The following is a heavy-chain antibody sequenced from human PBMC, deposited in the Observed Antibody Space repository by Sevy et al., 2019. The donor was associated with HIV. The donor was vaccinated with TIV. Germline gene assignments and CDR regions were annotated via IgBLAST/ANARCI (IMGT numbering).Heavy chain of an antibody. J-gene: IGHJ3*02. D-gene: IGHD6-13*01. V-gene: IGHV1-46*01. Sequence: ASVKVSYKASGYTFTSYYMHWVRQAPGQGLEWMGIINPSGGSTSYAQKFQGRVTMTRDTSTSTVYMELSSLRSEDTAVYYCARGPLSSSWYNPHDAFDIWGQGTMVTVSS. CDR2: INPSGGST. CDR3: ARGPLSSSWYNPHDAFDI. CDR1: GYTFTSYY.